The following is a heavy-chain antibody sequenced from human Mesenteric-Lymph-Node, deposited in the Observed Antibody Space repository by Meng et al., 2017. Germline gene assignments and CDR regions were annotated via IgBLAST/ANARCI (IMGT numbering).Heavy chain of an antibody. J-gene: IGHJ4*02. Sequence: GGSLRLSCAASGFTFSSYAMHWVRQAAGKGLEWVELISYDGSNKYYADSVKGRFTISRDKSKNTLYLQMDSLRAEDTAVYYCARCRVYSSGGDPYYFDYWGQGTLVTVSS. CDR3: ARCRVYSSGGDPYYFDY. V-gene: IGHV3-30*01. CDR1: GFTFSSYA. D-gene: IGHD6-19*01. CDR2: ISYDGSNK.